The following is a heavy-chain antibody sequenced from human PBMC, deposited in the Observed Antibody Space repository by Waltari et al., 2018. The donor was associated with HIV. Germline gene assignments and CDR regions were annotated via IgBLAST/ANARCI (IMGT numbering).Heavy chain of an antibody. Sequence: QLQLQESGPGLVKPSESLSLTCTLSGGSISSSSYSWGWIRQPPGKGLEWSGSIYYRGSTYYNPSLKGRVTISVDTSKNQSSLKLSSVTAADTAVYYCARLGRRSYDILTGTNPNSRGAFDIWGQGTMVTVSS. D-gene: IGHD3-9*01. CDR2: IYYRGST. CDR3: ARLGRRSYDILTGTNPNSRGAFDI. V-gene: IGHV4-39*01. J-gene: IGHJ3*02. CDR1: GGSISSSSYS.